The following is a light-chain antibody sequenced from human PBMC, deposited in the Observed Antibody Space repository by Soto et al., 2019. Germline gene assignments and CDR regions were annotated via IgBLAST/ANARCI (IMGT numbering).Light chain of an antibody. Sequence: QSVLTQPPSVSGAPGQRVTISCTGSSSNIGAGYDVHWYQQLPGTAPKLLIYDDSNRPSGVPDRFSGSKSGTSASLAITGLQAEYEADYYCQSYDSSLSGYVCGTGTKLTVL. CDR3: QSYDSSLSGYV. CDR1: SSNIGAGYD. J-gene: IGLJ1*01. V-gene: IGLV1-40*01. CDR2: DDS.